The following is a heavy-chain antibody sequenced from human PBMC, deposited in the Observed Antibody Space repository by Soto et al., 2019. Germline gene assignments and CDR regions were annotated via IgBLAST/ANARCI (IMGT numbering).Heavy chain of an antibody. CDR2: INHSGST. CDR1: GASFSGYY. Sequence: SETVSLTCAVYGASFSGYYWSWIRHPPGKGLEWIGEINHSGSTNYNPSLKSRVTISVDTSKNQFSLKLSSVTAADTAVYYCATRIQLWLRSYYASSVYYNFPDWGQGTLVIVSS. J-gene: IGHJ4*02. D-gene: IGHD3-22*01. V-gene: IGHV4-34*01. CDR3: ATRIQLWLRSYYASSVYYNFPD.